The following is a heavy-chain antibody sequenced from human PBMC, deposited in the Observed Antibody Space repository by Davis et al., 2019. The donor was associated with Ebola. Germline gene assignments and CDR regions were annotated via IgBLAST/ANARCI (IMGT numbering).Heavy chain of an antibody. CDR1: GYTFTSYY. J-gene: IGHJ6*02. D-gene: IGHD3-3*01. V-gene: IGHV1-46*01. CDR2: INPSGGST. CDR3: ARESHLGGDFWSGYHYGMDV. Sequence: AASVKVSCKASGYTFTSYYMHWVRQAPGQGLEWMGIINPSGGSTSYAQKFQGRVTMTRDTSTSTVYMELSSLRSEDTAVYYCARESHLGGDFWSGYHYGMDVWGQGTTVTVSS.